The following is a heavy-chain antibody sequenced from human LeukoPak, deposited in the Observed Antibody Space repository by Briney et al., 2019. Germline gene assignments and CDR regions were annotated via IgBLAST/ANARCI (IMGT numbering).Heavy chain of an antibody. CDR3: ARDRVGTTPNWFDP. Sequence: ASVNVSCKASGYTFSDYSMHWVRQAPGQGLEWMGWLNPKSGGSNYAQKFQSRVTMTRDTSISTAYMELSRLTSDDTAVYYCARDRVGTTPNWFDPWGQGTLVTVSS. CDR2: LNPKSGGS. J-gene: IGHJ5*02. D-gene: IGHD1/OR15-1a*01. V-gene: IGHV1-2*02. CDR1: GYTFSDYS.